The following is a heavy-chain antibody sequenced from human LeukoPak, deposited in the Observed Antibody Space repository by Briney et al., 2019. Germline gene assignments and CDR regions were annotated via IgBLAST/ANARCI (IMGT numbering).Heavy chain of an antibody. D-gene: IGHD6-6*01. CDR1: GFTFRSHG. CDR3: ARDIGARRVDN. CDR2: IWYDGSNK. Sequence: GRSVRVSCAASGFTFRSHGMHWVRQAPGKGLEWVAVIWYDGSNKYYADSVKGRFTISRDDSKNTLYLQMNSLRAEDTAVYYCARDIGARRVDNWGQGSPVTVSS. V-gene: IGHV3-33*01. J-gene: IGHJ4*02.